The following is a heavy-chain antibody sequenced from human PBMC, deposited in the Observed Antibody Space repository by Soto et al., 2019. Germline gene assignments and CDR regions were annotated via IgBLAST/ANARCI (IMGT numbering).Heavy chain of an antibody. CDR1: GGSFSGYY. J-gene: IGHJ4*02. CDR3: AREKNAFYDSSGYYYTRSPYYFDY. D-gene: IGHD3-22*01. CDR2: INHSGST. Sequence: VYGGSFSGYYWSWIRQPPGKGLEWIGEINHSGSTNYNPSLKSRVTISVDTSKNQFSLKLSSVTAADTAVYYCAREKNAFYDSSGYYYTRSPYYFDYWGQGTLVTVSS. V-gene: IGHV4-34*01.